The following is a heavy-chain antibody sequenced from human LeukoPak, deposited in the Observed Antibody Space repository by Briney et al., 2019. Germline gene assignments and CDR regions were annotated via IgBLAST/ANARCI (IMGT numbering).Heavy chain of an antibody. D-gene: IGHD2-2*01. V-gene: IGHV3-23*01. J-gene: IGHJ6*02. CDR3: TTAFPGSQLVPYYYYYGMDV. CDR1: GFTLRNYA. CDR2: IGAGDKYT. Sequence: GGSLRLSCAASGFTLRNYAMSWVRQAPGKGLEWVSSIGAGDKYTYYGDSVKGRFTISRDNSKNTLYLQMNSLRAGDTAVYYCTTAFPGSQLVPYYYYYGMDVWGQGTTVTVSS.